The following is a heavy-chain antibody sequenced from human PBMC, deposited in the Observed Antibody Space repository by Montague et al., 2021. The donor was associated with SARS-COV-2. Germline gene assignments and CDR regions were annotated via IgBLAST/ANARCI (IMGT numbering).Heavy chain of an antibody. D-gene: IGHD2-15*01. J-gene: IGHJ4*02. V-gene: IGHV4-31*03. CDR1: GGSISSGGYY. Sequence: TLSLTCTVSGGSISSGGYYWSWIRQHPGKGLEWIRYIYYSGSTYYNPSLKSRVTISVDTSKNQFSLKLSSVTAADTAVYYCARLTAGYCSGGSCYWGTGFDYWGQGTLVTVSS. CDR2: IYYSGST. CDR3: ARLTAGYCSGGSCYWGTGFDY.